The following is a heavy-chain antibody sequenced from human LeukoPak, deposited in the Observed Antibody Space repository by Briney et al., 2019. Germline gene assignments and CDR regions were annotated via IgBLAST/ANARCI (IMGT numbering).Heavy chain of an antibody. V-gene: IGHV3-53*01. J-gene: IGHJ4*02. CDR2: IYSGGST. CDR3: AREVVIVGGTGGGFDY. CDR1: GFAVSSNY. D-gene: IGHD1-26*01. Sequence: GGSLGLSCAASGFAVSSNYMSWVRQAPGKGLEWVSVIYSGGSTYYADSVKGRFTISRDNSKNTLYLQMNSLRVEDTAVYYCAREVVIVGGTGGGFDYWGQGTLVTVSS.